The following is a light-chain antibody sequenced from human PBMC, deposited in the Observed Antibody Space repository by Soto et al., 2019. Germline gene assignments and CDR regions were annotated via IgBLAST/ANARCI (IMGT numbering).Light chain of an antibody. V-gene: IGKV3-20*01. CDR2: GAS. J-gene: IGKJ1*01. CDR1: QSVSSSY. Sequence: EIVLTQSPGTLSLSPGERAILSCRASQSVSSSYLAWYRQKPGQAPSLLIYGASTRATGIPARFSGSGSGTDFTLTISRLEPEDFAVYYCQQYGSSPTWTFGQGTKVDI. CDR3: QQYGSSPTWT.